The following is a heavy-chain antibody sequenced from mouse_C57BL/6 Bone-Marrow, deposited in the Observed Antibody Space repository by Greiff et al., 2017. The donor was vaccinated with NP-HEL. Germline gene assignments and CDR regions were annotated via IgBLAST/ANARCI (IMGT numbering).Heavy chain of an antibody. D-gene: IGHD2-3*01. J-gene: IGHJ4*01. CDR3: ARSGIDDGYNYYAMDY. CDR1: GYAFSSYW. V-gene: IGHV1-80*01. Sequence: VQLQQSGAELVKPGASVKISCKASGYAFSSYWMNWVKQRPGKGLEWIGQIYPGDGDTNYNGKFKGKATLTADKSSSTAYMQLSSLTSEDSAVYFCARSGIDDGYNYYAMDYWGQGTSVTVSS. CDR2: IYPGDGDT.